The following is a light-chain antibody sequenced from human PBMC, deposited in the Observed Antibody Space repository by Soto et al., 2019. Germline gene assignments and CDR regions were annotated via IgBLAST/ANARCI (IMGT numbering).Light chain of an antibody. Sequence: EIVLTQSPATLSLSPGERATLSRRASQSVSSYLAWYQQKPGQAPRLLIYDASTRATGIPARFSGSGSGTDFTLTISSLEPEDFAVYYCQQRSNWPPTFGGGTKVDIK. CDR3: QQRSNWPPT. V-gene: IGKV3-11*01. CDR1: QSVSSY. CDR2: DAS. J-gene: IGKJ4*01.